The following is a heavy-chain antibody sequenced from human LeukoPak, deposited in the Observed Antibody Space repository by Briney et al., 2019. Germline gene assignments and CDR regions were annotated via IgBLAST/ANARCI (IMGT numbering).Heavy chain of an antibody. V-gene: IGHV4-30-2*01. Sequence: SQTLSLTCTVSGVTISSGGYFWSWIRQPPGKGLEWIGYIYHSGSTYYNPSLKSRVTISVDRSKNQFSLKLSSVTAADTAVYYCARVVVVTPESGYYYMDVWGKGTTVTVSS. CDR3: ARVVVVTPESGYYYMDV. D-gene: IGHD4-23*01. CDR1: GVTISSGGYF. CDR2: IYHSGST. J-gene: IGHJ6*03.